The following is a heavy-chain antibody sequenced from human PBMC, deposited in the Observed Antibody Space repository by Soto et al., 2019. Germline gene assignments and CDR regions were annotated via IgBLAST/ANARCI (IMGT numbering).Heavy chain of an antibody. Sequence: EVQLLESGGGLVQPGRSLRLSCAASGFTFSSYAMSWVRQAPGKGLEWVSTISSSGGSTHYADSVKGRFTISRDNSKNTLYLQMNSLRAEDTAVYYCAKFYGGNSAHTYTIDPWGQGTLVTVSS. D-gene: IGHD2-21*02. CDR1: GFTFSSYA. V-gene: IGHV3-23*01. CDR2: ISSSGGST. CDR3: AKFYGGNSAHTYTIDP. J-gene: IGHJ5*02.